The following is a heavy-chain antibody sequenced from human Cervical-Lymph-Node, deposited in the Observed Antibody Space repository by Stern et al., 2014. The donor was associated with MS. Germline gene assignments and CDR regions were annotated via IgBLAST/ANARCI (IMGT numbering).Heavy chain of an antibody. J-gene: IGHJ3*02. CDR2: IYHSGST. Sequence: VQLVESGSGLVKPSQTLSLTCAVSGGSISSGGYSWSWIRQPPGKGLVWIGYIYHSGSTYYHPSLKSRVTISVDRSKNQFSLKLSSVTAADTAVYYCARSSTVTPNAFDIWGQGTMVTVSS. CDR3: ARSSTVTPNAFDI. V-gene: IGHV4-30-2*01. CDR1: GGSISSGGYS. D-gene: IGHD4-17*01.